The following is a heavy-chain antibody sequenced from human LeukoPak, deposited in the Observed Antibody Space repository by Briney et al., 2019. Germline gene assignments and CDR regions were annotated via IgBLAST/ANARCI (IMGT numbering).Heavy chain of an antibody. CDR2: IYYSGST. Sequence: SETLSLTCTVSGGSISSYYWSWIRQPPGKGLEWIGYIYYSGSTNYNPSLKSRVTISVDTSKNQFSLKLSSVTAADTAVYYCARDLYYYDSRGYLNWFDPWGQGTLVTVSS. CDR1: GGSISSYY. J-gene: IGHJ5*02. D-gene: IGHD3-22*01. CDR3: ARDLYYYDSRGYLNWFDP. V-gene: IGHV4-59*01.